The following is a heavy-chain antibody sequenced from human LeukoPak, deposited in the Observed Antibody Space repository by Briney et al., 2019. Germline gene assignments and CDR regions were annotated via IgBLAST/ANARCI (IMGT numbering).Heavy chain of an antibody. D-gene: IGHD6-19*01. J-gene: IGHJ4*02. CDR3: AKGPKNIVLAGSFDY. CDR1: GFTFSSYS. V-gene: IGHV3-48*04. Sequence: TGGSLRLSCAASGFTFSSYSMNWVRQAPGKGLEWVSYISSSSSTTYYADSVKGRFTISRDNAKSTLFLQMNNLRAEDTAVYYCAKGPKNIVLAGSFDYWGQGTLVTVSS. CDR2: ISSSSSTT.